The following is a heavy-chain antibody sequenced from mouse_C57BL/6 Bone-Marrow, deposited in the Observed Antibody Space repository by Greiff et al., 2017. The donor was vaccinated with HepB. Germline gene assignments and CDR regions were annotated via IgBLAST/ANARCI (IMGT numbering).Heavy chain of an antibody. D-gene: IGHD1-1*01. V-gene: IGHV1-81*01. CDR2: IYPRSGNT. Sequence: QVQLQQSGAELARPGASVKLSCKASGYTFTSYGISWVKQRTGQGLEWIGEIYPRSGNTYYNEKFKGKATLTADKSSSTAYMELRSLTSEDSAVYFCARWRYGSCPYDYDMDYWGQGTGVTVSA. CDR1: GYTFTSYG. J-gene: IGHJ4*01. CDR3: ARWRYGSCPYDYDMDY.